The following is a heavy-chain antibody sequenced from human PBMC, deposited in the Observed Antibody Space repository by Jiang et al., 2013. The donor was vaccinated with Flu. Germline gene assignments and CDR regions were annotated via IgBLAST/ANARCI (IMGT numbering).Heavy chain of an antibody. V-gene: IGHV2-70*04. J-gene: IGHJ3*02. Sequence: KPTQTLTLTCTFSGFSLSTSGMRVSWIRQPPGKALEWLARIDWDDDKFYSTSLKTRLTISKDTSKNQVVLTMTNMDPVDTATYYCARLYYYDSSGYYYDDAFDIWGQGTMVTVSS. CDR1: GFSLSTSGMR. D-gene: IGHD3-22*01. CDR2: IDWDDDK. CDR3: ARLYYYDSSGYYYDDAFDI.